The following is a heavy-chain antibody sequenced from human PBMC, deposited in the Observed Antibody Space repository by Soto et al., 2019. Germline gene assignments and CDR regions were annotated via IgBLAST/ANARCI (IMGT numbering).Heavy chain of an antibody. D-gene: IGHD6-19*01. Sequence: EVQLLESGGGLVQPGGSLRLSCVGSGFFFSSYTMTWVRQAPGKGLEWVSSFSATSENTYYADSVRGRFTISRDNSKNTLVRQMNSLTAEDTAMYYCAKARDQQWVRLPFDYWGQGILVIVSS. CDR1: GFFFSSYT. CDR3: AKARDQQWVRLPFDY. J-gene: IGHJ4*02. V-gene: IGHV3-23*01. CDR2: FSATSENT.